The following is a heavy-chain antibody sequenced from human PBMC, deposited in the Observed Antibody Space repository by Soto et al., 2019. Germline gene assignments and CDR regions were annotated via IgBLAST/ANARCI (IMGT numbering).Heavy chain of an antibody. J-gene: IGHJ4*02. D-gene: IGHD1-26*01. CDR1: GFTFSSYY. CDR3: AKWGGAGSDN. Sequence: LRLSCAASGFTFSSYYMSWVRQAQGKGLEWVANVNGDGSEKYYVDSVKGRFTVSRGNAKNSLYLQMTSLRAEDTAVYYCAKWGGAGSDNWGQGTLVTVSS. V-gene: IGHV3-7*01. CDR2: VNGDGSEK.